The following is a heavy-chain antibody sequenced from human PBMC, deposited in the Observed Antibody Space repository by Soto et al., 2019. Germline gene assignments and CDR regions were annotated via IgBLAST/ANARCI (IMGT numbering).Heavy chain of an antibody. CDR3: AREPDCSSTSCYTVSAYYYGMDV. D-gene: IGHD2-2*02. CDR1: GFTFSSYA. V-gene: IGHV3-30-3*01. CDR2: ISYDGSNK. J-gene: IGHJ6*02. Sequence: TGGSLRLSCAASGFTFSSYAMHWVRQAPGKGLEWVAVISYDGSNKYYADSVKGRFTISRDNSKNTLYLQMNSLRAEDTAVYYCAREPDCSSTSCYTVSAYYYGMDVWGQGTTVTVSS.